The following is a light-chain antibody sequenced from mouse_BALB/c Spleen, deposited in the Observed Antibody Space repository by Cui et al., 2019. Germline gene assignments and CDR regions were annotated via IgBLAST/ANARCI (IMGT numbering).Light chain of an antibody. CDR2: STS. CDR1: SSVSY. J-gene: IGKJ4*01. CDR3: QQRSSYPFT. Sequence: QIVLTQFLAIMSASPGEKVTITCSASSSVSYMHWFQQKPGTSPKLWIYSTSNLASGVPARFSGSGSGTSYSLTISRMEAEDAATYYCQQRSSYPFTFGSGTKLEIK. V-gene: IGKV4-57*01.